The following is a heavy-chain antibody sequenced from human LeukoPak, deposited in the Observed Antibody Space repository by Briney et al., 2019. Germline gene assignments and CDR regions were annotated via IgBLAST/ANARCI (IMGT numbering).Heavy chain of an antibody. V-gene: IGHV3-30*02. CDR2: IRYDGSNK. J-gene: IGHJ6*03. CDR3: AKDGFDWLFPNYYYYYYMDV. Sequence: PGGSLRLSCAASGFTFSSYGMHWVRQAPGKGLEWVAFIRYDGSNKYYADSVKGRFTISRDNSKNTLYLQMNSLRAEDTAVYYCAKDGFDWLFPNYYYYYYMDVWGKGTTVTISS. D-gene: IGHD3-9*01. CDR1: GFTFSSYG.